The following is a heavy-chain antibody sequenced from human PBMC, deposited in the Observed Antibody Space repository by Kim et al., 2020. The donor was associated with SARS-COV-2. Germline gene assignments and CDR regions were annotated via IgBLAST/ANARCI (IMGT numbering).Heavy chain of an antibody. CDR3: ARDDPNSGYDFDY. CDR1: GYTFTTHA. CDR2: ISTYNVNT. D-gene: IGHD5-12*01. Sequence: ASVKVSCKASGYTFTTHAITWVRQAPGQGLEWMGWISTYNVNTKYAQKSQGRVTMTTDTSTSTAYVELRSLTSDDTAVYYCARDDPNSGYDFDYWGQGTLVTVSS. J-gene: IGHJ4*02. V-gene: IGHV1-18*01.